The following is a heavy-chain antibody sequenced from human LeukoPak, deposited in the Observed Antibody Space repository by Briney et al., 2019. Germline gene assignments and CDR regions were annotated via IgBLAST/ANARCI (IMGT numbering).Heavy chain of an antibody. CDR1: GGSFSGYY. CDR2: INHSGST. D-gene: IGHD3-9*01. Sequence: SETLSLTCAVYGGSFSGYYWSWIRQPPGKGLEWIGEINHSGSTNYNPSLKSRVTISVDTSKNQFSLKLSSVTAADTAVYYCARRMGGYFDRLFTYFDYWGQGTLVTVSS. CDR3: ARRMGGYFDRLFTYFDY. V-gene: IGHV4-34*01. J-gene: IGHJ4*02.